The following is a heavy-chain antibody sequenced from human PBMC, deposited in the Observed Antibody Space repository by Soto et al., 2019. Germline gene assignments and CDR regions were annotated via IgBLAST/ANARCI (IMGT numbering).Heavy chain of an antibody. J-gene: IGHJ4*02. CDR1: GDSVSSNSAA. V-gene: IGHV6-1*01. Sequence: PSQTLSLTCAISGDSVSSNSAAWNWIRRSPSRGLEWLGRTYYRSQWYNDYAVSVKSRITINRDTSRNQFSLQLSSVTPEDTAVYYCARSIGIAVANYWGQGTLVTVSS. CDR3: ARSIGIAVANY. CDR2: TYYRSQWYN. D-gene: IGHD6-19*01.